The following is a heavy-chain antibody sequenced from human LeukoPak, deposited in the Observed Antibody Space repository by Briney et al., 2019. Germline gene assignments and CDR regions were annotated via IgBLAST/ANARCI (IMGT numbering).Heavy chain of an antibody. CDR1: GGSISSGDYY. CDR2: IYYSGIT. J-gene: IGHJ5*02. V-gene: IGHV4-30-4*08. CDR3: ASRGRYWFDP. Sequence: SQTLSLTCTVSGGSISSGDYYWSWIRHPPGKGLEWIGYIYYSGITHYNPSLKSRVTISVDTSKNQFSLKLSSVTAADTAVYYCASRGRYWFDPWGQGTLVTVSS.